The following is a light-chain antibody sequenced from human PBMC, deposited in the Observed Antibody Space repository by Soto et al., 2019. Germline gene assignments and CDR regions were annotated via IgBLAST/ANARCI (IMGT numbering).Light chain of an antibody. CDR3: QQYNSWPPIT. CDR1: QSVRTK. Sequence: EIEMTQSPGTLSVSPGDRATIFCRASQSVRTKLAWYQQKPGKAPKLLMYGASTRANGIPDRFSGSGSGTEFTLTTSSLQSEDFVVYYCQQYNSWPPITFGQGTRLEI. CDR2: GAS. J-gene: IGKJ5*01. V-gene: IGKV3-15*01.